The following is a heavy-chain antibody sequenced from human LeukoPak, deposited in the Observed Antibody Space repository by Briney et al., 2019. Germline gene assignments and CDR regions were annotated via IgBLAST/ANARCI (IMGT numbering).Heavy chain of an antibody. V-gene: IGHV1-8*01. CDR1: GYTFTSYD. CDR3: ARVPTSARYGMDV. CDR2: MNPNSGNT. Sequence: ASVKVSCKAYGYTFTSYDINWVRQATGQGLEWMGWMNPNSGNTGYVQEFQGRVNMTRNTSINTAYMELSSLRSEDTAVYYCARVPTSARYGMDVWGQGTTVTVSS. D-gene: IGHD6-25*01. J-gene: IGHJ6*02.